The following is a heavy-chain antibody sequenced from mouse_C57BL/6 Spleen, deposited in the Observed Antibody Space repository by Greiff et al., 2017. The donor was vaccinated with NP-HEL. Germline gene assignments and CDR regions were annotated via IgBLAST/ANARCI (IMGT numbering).Heavy chain of an antibody. D-gene: IGHD2-5*01. Sequence: EVKLVESGEGLVKPGGSLKLSCAASGFTFSSYAMSWVRQTPEKRLEWVAYISSGGDYIYYADTVKGRFTISRDNARNTLYLQMSSLKSEDTAMYYCTRDTIVAYFDYWGQGTTLTVSS. CDR1: GFTFSSYA. CDR2: ISSGGDYI. J-gene: IGHJ2*01. V-gene: IGHV5-9-1*02. CDR3: TRDTIVAYFDY.